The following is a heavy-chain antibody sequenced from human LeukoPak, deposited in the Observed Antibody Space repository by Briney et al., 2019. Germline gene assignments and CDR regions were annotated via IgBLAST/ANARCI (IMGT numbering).Heavy chain of an antibody. CDR1: GFTFSNYA. Sequence: GGSLRLSCAASGFTFSNYAMIWVRQAPGQGLEWVSAIRSGGSAKYADPVKARFTISRDNSKNTLYLQMDSLRAEDTALYFCARDPNGDYIGAFDFLGQGTVVTVSS. V-gene: IGHV3-23*01. CDR3: ARDPNGDYIGAFDF. J-gene: IGHJ3*01. D-gene: IGHD4-17*01. CDR2: IRSGGSA.